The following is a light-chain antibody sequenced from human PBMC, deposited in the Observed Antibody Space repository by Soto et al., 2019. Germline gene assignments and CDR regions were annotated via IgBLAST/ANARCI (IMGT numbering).Light chain of an antibody. V-gene: IGLV2-14*03. CDR1: SSDVGGYNY. Sequence: QSALTQPASVSGSPGQSITISCTGTSSDVGGYNYVSWYQLHPGKPPKLMIYDVSIRPSGVSNRFSGSKSGNTASLTISGLQAEDETDYYCSSYTSSSSVVFCGGTTLTVL. J-gene: IGLJ2*01. CDR3: SSYTSSSSVV. CDR2: DVS.